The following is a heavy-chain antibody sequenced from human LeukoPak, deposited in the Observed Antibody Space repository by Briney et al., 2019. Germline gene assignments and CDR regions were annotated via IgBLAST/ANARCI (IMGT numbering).Heavy chain of an antibody. D-gene: IGHD1-26*01. V-gene: IGHV4-38-2*02. J-gene: IGHJ4*02. CDR1: GYSISSGYY. CDR2: IYHSGST. CDR3: ARVKSGSYGDYFDY. Sequence: SETLSLTCTVSGYSISSGYYWGWIRQPPGKGLEWIGSIYHSGSTYYNPSLKSRVTISVDTSKNQFSLKVSSVTAADTAVYYCARVKSGSYGDYFDYWGQGTLVTVSS.